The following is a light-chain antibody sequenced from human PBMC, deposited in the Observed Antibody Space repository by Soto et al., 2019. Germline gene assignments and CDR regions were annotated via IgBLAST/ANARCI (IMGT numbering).Light chain of an antibody. CDR3: SSYAGTNNLV. J-gene: IGLJ2*01. CDR1: SSDVGGYNY. Sequence: QSALTQPPSASGSPGQSVTISCTGTSSDVGGYNYVSWYQHHPGKVPKLMIYEVSKRPSGVPDRFSGSKSGNTASLTVSGLQTEDEADYYCSSYAGTNNLVFGGGTKLTVL. CDR2: EVS. V-gene: IGLV2-8*01.